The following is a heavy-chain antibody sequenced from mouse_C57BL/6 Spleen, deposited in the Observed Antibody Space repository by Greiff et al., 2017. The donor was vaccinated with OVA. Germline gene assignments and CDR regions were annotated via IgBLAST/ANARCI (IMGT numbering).Heavy chain of an antibody. D-gene: IGHD2-14*01. Sequence: QVQLQQPGAELVKPGASVKVSCKASSYTFTSYWMHWVKQRPGQGLEWIGRIHPSDSDTNYNQKFKGKATLTVDKSSSTAYMQLSSLTSEDSAVYYCAIEDYRKGWPMDYWGQGTSVTVSS. V-gene: IGHV1-74*01. J-gene: IGHJ4*01. CDR2: IHPSDSDT. CDR3: AIEDYRKGWPMDY. CDR1: SYTFTSYW.